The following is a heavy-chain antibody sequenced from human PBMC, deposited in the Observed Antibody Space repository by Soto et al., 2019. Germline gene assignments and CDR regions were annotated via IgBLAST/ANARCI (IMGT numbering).Heavy chain of an antibody. CDR1: GFTFSGHA. CDR3: SRDGQSLAPYALDV. J-gene: IGHJ6*02. Sequence: QVQVVESGGGVVQPGRSLRLSCTASGFTFSGHAMHWVRQPPRKGLEWVAQIWYDGSNKYYADSVKGRFTISREISKNTLYVQMDSLRVEDTAVYYCSRDGQSLAPYALDVWGQGTSVTVSS. CDR2: IWYDGSNK. D-gene: IGHD6-19*01. V-gene: IGHV3-33*01.